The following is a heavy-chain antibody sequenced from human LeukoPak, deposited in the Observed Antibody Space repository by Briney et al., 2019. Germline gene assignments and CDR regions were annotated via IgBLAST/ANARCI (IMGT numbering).Heavy chain of an antibody. CDR2: INPSGGST. V-gene: IGHV1-46*01. CDR3: ARDTHGSGSSFYYYHGMDV. J-gene: IGHJ6*02. CDR1: GYTFTSHY. Sequence: ASVKVSCKASGYTFTSHYVHWVRQAPGQGLEWVGIINPSGGSTTYAQKFEDRVTLTRDTSTSTVYMELRSLRSEDTAVFYCARDTHGSGSSFYYYHGMDVWRQGTTVTVSS. D-gene: IGHD3-10*01.